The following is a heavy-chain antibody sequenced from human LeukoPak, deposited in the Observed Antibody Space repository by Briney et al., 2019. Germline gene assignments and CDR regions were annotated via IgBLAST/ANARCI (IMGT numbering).Heavy chain of an antibody. V-gene: IGHV4-38-2*01. CDR3: AMLRLGELSLLANAYDI. J-gene: IGHJ3*02. CDR2: VHQTGSP. D-gene: IGHD3-16*02. Sequence: SETLSLTCDVSGSSVNSDQYWGWMRHSPGAGLEWIGSVHQTGSPYYNPSLGSRVSLSIDSTKNSFSLRLTSVTAADTAVHYCAMLRLGELSLLANAYDIWGQGTMVIVSS. CDR1: GSSVNSDQY.